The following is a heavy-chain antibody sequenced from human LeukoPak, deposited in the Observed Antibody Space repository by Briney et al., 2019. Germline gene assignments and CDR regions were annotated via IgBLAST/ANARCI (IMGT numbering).Heavy chain of an antibody. J-gene: IGHJ4*02. D-gene: IGHD2/OR15-2a*01. CDR2: ISGGGDTK. Sequence: PGGSLRLSCEASRFILKNFAMSWVRQPPGKGLEWVASISGGGDTKYYADSVKGRFTFSRDNSKNSLCLQMNNPRAEDTAIYFCVIGGQNMASEPAGCFDYWGQGSLVTVSS. V-gene: IGHV3-23*01. CDR3: VIGGQNMASEPAGCFDY. CDR1: RFILKNFA.